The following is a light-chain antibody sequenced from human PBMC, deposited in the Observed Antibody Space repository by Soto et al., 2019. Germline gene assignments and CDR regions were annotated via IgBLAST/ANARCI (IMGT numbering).Light chain of an antibody. J-gene: IGLJ1*01. CDR2: DVS. CDR1: SSDVGGYNY. CDR3: RSYTSSSTYV. V-gene: IGLV2-14*01. Sequence: QSALTQPASVSGSPGQSITISCTGTSSDVGGYNYVSWYQQHPGKAPKLMIYDVSNRPSGVSNRFSGSKSGNTASLTISGPQAEDEADYYCRSYTSSSTYVFGTGTKLTVL.